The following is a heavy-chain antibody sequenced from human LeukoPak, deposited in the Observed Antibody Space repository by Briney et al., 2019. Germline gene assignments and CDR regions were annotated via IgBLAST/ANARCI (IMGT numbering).Heavy chain of an antibody. V-gene: IGHV3-33*01. CDR1: GFTFSSYG. CDR3: ARGSPYFDILTGYTFDY. J-gene: IGHJ4*02. Sequence: GRSLRLSCAASGFTFSSYGMHWVRQAPGKGLEWVAVIWYDGSNKYYADSVKGRFTISRDNSKNTLYLQMNSLRAEDTAVYYFARGSPYFDILTGYTFDYWGQGTLVTVSS. CDR2: IWYDGSNK. D-gene: IGHD3-9*01.